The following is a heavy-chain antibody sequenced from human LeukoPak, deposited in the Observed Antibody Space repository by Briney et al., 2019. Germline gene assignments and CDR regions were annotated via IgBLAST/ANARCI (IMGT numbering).Heavy chain of an antibody. CDR3: ASITGTTALGD. D-gene: IGHD1-20*01. V-gene: IGHV3-74*01. CDR2: INTDGSST. CDR1: GFTFSSYW. J-gene: IGHJ1*01. Sequence: GGSLRLSCAASGFTFSSYWMHWVRQAPGKGLVWVSRINTDGSSTSYADSVKGRFTISRDNAKNTLDLQMNSLRAEDTAVYYCASITGTTALGDWGQGTLVTVSS.